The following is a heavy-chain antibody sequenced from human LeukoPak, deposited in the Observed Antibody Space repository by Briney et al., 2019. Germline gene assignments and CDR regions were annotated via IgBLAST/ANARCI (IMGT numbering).Heavy chain of an antibody. CDR1: GFTLDDYA. CDR3: AKDVEMATILPHY. D-gene: IGHD5-24*01. J-gene: IGHJ4*02. V-gene: IGHV3-9*01. CDR2: ISWNSGSI. Sequence: PGGSLRLSCAASGFTLDDYAMHWVRQAPGKGLEWVSGISWNSGSIGYADSVKGRFTISRDSAKNSLYLQMNSLRAEDTALYYCAKDVEMATILPHYWGQGTLVTVSS.